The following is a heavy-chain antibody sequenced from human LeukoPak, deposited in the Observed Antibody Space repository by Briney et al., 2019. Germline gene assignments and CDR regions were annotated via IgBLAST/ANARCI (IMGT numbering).Heavy chain of an antibody. CDR2: INPNTGGT. J-gene: IGHJ5*02. CDR3: ARGGTQFGPTFDP. V-gene: IGHV1-2*02. CDR1: GYTFTRYY. D-gene: IGHD3/OR15-3a*01. Sequence: GASVKVSCKASGYTFTRYYMHWVRQAPGQGLGWMGWINPNTGGTNHAQKFQGRVTMTRDTSISTAYMEPSRLRSDDTAVYYCARGGTQFGPTFDPWGQGTLVTVSS.